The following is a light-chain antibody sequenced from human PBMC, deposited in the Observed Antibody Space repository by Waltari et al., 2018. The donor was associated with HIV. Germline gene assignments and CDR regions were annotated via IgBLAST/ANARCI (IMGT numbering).Light chain of an antibody. CDR1: QGVNLNH. Sequence: IVLTQSPETLSLSPRARATLSCRDDQGVNLNHLAWYQQRPCEAPRLRVYNTSYRAVGIPNRFSASGSGTDFTLIGNRLGPDDFAVYYCQECTSSSWAFGQGTRIEI. CDR2: NTS. J-gene: IGKJ1*01. CDR3: QECTSSSWA. V-gene: IGKV3D-20*02.